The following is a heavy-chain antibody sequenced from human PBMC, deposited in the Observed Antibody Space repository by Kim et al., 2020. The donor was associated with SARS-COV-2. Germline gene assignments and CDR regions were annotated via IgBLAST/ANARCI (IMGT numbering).Heavy chain of an antibody. V-gene: IGHV1-3*01. D-gene: IGHD3-22*01. Sequence: PKFQGRVTLTRDTFARTAYMELSSLRSEETAVYYCARTFYDSSGYYGFDYWGQGTLVTVSS. CDR3: ARTFYDSSGYYGFDY. J-gene: IGHJ4*02.